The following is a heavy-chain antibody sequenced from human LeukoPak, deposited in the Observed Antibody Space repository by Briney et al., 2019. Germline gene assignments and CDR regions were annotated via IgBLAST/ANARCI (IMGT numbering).Heavy chain of an antibody. Sequence: KPSETLSLTCTVSNDSIKDYYWNWIRQPPGKGLEWIGFISNSGSTNYNPSLKSRVTISVDTSKNQFSLKRSSVTAADTAVYYCAREPCGGDCYSGYFDYWGQGTLVTVSS. CDR1: NDSIKDYY. D-gene: IGHD2-21*02. J-gene: IGHJ4*02. V-gene: IGHV4-59*01. CDR3: AREPCGGDCYSGYFDY. CDR2: ISNSGST.